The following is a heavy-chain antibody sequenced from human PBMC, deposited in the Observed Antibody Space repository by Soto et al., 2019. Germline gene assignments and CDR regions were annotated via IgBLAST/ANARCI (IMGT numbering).Heavy chain of an antibody. CDR3: ARTRADYYYMDV. CDR1: GFTFSSYW. J-gene: IGHJ6*03. V-gene: IGHV3-74*01. D-gene: IGHD3-10*01. CDR2: INSDGSST. Sequence: GGSLRLSCAASGFTFSSYWMHWVRQAPGKGLVWVSRINSDGSSTSYADSVKGRFTISRDNAKNTLYLQMNSLRAEDTAVYYCARTRADYYYMDVWGKGTTVTVSS.